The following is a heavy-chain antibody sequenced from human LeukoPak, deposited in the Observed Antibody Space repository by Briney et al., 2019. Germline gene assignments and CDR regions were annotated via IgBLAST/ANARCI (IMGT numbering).Heavy chain of an antibody. Sequence: GGSLRLSCAASGFTFSTYSMNWVRQAPGKGLEWVSYISSSSSIINYAESVRGRFTISRDNAKNLLYLQMNSLRAEDTAVYYCARDNLPRDSLREGSWYVFDYWGQGTLVTVSS. D-gene: IGHD6-13*01. CDR3: ARDNLPRDSLREGSWYVFDY. CDR1: GFTFSTYS. CDR2: ISSSSSII. J-gene: IGHJ4*02. V-gene: IGHV3-48*04.